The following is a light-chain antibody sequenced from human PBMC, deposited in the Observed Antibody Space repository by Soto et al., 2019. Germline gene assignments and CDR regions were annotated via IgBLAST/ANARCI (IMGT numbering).Light chain of an antibody. CDR2: GAT. J-gene: IGKJ2*01. CDR1: QSITSGY. Sequence: EIVVTQSPGTLSLSPGERATLSCRASQSITSGYLAWYQQKPGQAPRLLIYGATSRATGVPDRFSGSGSGADFTLTISRLEPEDFAVYCCQHNGGSPSYTVGQGTKLEI. V-gene: IGKV3-20*01. CDR3: QHNGGSPSYT.